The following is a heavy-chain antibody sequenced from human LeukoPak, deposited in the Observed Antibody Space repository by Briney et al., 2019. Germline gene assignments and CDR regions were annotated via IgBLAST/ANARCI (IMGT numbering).Heavy chain of an antibody. V-gene: IGHV3-30*18. CDR3: AKSGAFGGVIDSH. D-gene: IGHD3-16*02. Sequence: GGSLRLSCAASGFTFSSYGMHWARQAPGKGLEWVAVISYDGSNKYYADSVKGRFTISRDNSKNTLYLQMNSLRAEDTAVYYCAKSGAFGGVIDSHWGQGTLVTVSS. CDR1: GFTFSSYG. CDR2: ISYDGSNK. J-gene: IGHJ4*02.